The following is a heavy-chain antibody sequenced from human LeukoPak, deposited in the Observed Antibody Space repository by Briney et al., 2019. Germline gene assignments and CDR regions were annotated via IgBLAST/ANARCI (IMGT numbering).Heavy chain of an antibody. CDR1: GYSFTSYW. CDR2: IDPSDSYT. Sequence: GESLKISCKGSGYSFTSYWISWVRQMPGKGLEWMGRIDPSDSYTNYSPSFQGHVTISADKSLSIAYLQWSSLKASDTGMYYCAATMYYYDSSGYSPYFDYWGQGTLVTVSS. V-gene: IGHV5-10-1*01. D-gene: IGHD3-22*01. J-gene: IGHJ4*02. CDR3: AATMYYYDSSGYSPYFDY.